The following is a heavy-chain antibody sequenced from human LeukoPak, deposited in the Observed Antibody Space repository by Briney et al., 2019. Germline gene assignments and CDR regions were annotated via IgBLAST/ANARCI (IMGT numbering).Heavy chain of an antibody. CDR3: ACRGGFESKREHSFHI. V-gene: IGHV4-30-2*01. CDR1: GVSITAGDPA. CDR2: IYQSGRT. J-gene: IGHJ3*02. D-gene: IGHD5-24*01. Sequence: SQTLSLTSAVSGVSITAGDPAWSSIRQPPGKGLGLIGDIYQSGRTFFNPSLVSRVSISIDSTTNQLSMSLHSVTAADPGVSFCACRGGFESKREHSFHIWGQGTLVSVSS.